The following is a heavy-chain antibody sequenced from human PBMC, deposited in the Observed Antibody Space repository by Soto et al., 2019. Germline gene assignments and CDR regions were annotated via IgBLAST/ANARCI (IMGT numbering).Heavy chain of an antibody. CDR3: VRGSGYGDHNNWFHP. V-gene: IGHV4-4*02. CDR1: SGSISSSNW. J-gene: IGHJ5*02. Sequence: SETLSLTCAVSSGSISSSNWWSWVRQPPGKGLEWIGEIYHSGSTNYNPSLKSRVTISVDKSKNQFSLKLSSVTAADTAVYYCVRGSGYGDHNNWFHPWGQGTLVTVSS. CDR2: IYHSGST. D-gene: IGHD4-17*01.